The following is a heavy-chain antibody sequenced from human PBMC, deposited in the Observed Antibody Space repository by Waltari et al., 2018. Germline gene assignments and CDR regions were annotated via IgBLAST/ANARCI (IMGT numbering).Heavy chain of an antibody. J-gene: IGHJ4*02. V-gene: IGHV4-34*01. CDR3: ARSPTD. Sequence: QVQLQQWGAGLLKPSETLSLTCAVYGRSSSGYYWSWIRQPPGKGLEWIGEINHTGSTNYNPSLKSRVTISLDTSKNEFSLKLTSVTAADTAMYYCARSPTDWGQGTLVTVSS. CDR1: GRSSSGYY. CDR2: INHTGST.